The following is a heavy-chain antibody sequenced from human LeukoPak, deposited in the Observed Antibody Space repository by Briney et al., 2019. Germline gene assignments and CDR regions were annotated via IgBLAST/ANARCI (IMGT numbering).Heavy chain of an antibody. J-gene: IGHJ5*02. D-gene: IGHD1-26*01. CDR3: ARVGHNWFDP. CDR2: IYHSGRT. V-gene: IGHV4-4*02. Sequence: SETLSLTCAVSGGSISSSNWWSWVRQPPGKGLEWIGEIYHSGRTNSNPSLESRVIMSVGKSKNQFSLKLTSVTAADTAVYYCARVGHNWFDPWGQGTLVTVSS. CDR1: GGSISSSNW.